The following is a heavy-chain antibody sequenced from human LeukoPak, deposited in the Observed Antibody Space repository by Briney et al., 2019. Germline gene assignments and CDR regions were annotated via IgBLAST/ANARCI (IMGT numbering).Heavy chain of an antibody. CDR2: ISDDGSIT. D-gene: IGHD6-19*01. CDR1: GFTFSAAW. CDR3: AKGVAVASPFYFDY. Sequence: PGGSLRLSCAASGFTFSAAWMNWVRQAPGKGLEWVSRISDDGSITTYADSVQGRFTISRDNAKSTVFLQMNSLRVEDTAVYYCAKGVAVASPFYFDYWGQGTLVTVSS. J-gene: IGHJ4*02. V-gene: IGHV3-74*03.